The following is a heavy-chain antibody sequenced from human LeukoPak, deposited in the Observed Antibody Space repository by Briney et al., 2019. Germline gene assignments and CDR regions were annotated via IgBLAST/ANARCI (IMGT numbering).Heavy chain of an antibody. D-gene: IGHD3-22*01. CDR3: AKVPYDSSGYYSTLYFDY. J-gene: IGHJ4*02. CDR1: GFTFSSYA. CDR2: ISGSGGST. V-gene: IGHV3-23*01. Sequence: AGGSLRLSCAASGFTFSSYAMSWVRQAPGKGLEWVSAISGSGGSTYYADSVKGRFTISRDNSKNTLYLQMNSLRAEDTAVYYCAKVPYDSSGYYSTLYFDYWGQGTLVTVSS.